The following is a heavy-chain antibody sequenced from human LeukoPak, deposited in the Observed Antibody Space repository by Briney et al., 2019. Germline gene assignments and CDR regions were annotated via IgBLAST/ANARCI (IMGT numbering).Heavy chain of an antibody. V-gene: IGHV3-21*01. J-gene: IGHJ4*02. CDR3: ARRYCSRTICYALDF. Sequence: GGSLRLSCGASGFTFSSYIFSWVRQAPGKGLEWVSAIDTSSTYTYYADSVKGRFTISRDNAKNSLYLQMDSLRAEDTAIYYCARRYCSRTICYALDFWGQGTLVTVSS. D-gene: IGHD2-2*01. CDR2: IDTSSTYT. CDR1: GFTFSSYI.